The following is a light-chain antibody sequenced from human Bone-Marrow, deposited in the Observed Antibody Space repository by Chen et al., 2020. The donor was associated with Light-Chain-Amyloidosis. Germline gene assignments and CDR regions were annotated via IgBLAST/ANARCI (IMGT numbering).Light chain of an antibody. V-gene: IGLV3-25*03. Sequence: SYELTQPPSVSVSPGQKARITCCGDDLPTNYAYWYQQKPGQAPVLVIHRDTERPSGISERFSGSSSGTTATLTISGVQAEDEADYHCQSADSSGTYEVIFGGGTKLTVL. CDR3: QSADSSGTYEVI. J-gene: IGLJ2*01. CDR1: DLPTNY. CDR2: RDT.